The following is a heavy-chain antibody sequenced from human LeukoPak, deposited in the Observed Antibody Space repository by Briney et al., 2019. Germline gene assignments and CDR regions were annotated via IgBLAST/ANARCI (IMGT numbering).Heavy chain of an antibody. CDR2: ISSSSSTI. J-gene: IGHJ6*02. CDR3: ARDRLTGTTIGLGYYGMDV. V-gene: IGHV3-48*04. D-gene: IGHD1-20*01. Sequence: GGSLRLSCAASGFTFSSYSMNWVRQAPGKGLEWVSYISSSSSTIYHADSVKGRFTISRDNAKNSLYLQMNSLRAEDTAVYYCARDRLTGTTIGLGYYGMDVWGQGTTVTVS. CDR1: GFTFSSYS.